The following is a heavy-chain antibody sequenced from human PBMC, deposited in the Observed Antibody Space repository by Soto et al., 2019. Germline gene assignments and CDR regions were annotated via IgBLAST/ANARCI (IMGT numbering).Heavy chain of an antibody. CDR1: GLTYSSYS. D-gene: IGHD3-3*01. V-gene: IGHV3-21*01. CDR3: ARVKRSGVSLGAFDI. J-gene: IGHJ3*02. Sequence: GGAMRVSTAASGLTYSSYSINWVRQAHGKGLEWVSSISISSSCIYYADSVKGRFTISRDNAKNSLYLQMNSLRADDTAVYYCARVKRSGVSLGAFDIWGQGTMVTVSS. CDR2: ISISSSCI.